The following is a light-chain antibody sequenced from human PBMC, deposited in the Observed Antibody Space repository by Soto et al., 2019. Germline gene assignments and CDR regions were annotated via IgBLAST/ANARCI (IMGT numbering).Light chain of an antibody. CDR1: QSVSNNY. J-gene: IGKJ1*01. V-gene: IGKV3-20*01. CDR3: QQYGSSGT. CDR2: GAS. Sequence: EIVLTQSPGTLSLSPGERATLSCSASQSVSNNYLAWYQQKPGQAPRLLIYGASHRATDIPDRFSGSGSGTDFTLTISRLEPEVFAVYYCQQYGSSGTFGQGTKVEIK.